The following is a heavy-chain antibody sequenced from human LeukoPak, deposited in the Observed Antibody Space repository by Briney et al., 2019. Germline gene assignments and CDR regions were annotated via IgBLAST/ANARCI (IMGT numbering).Heavy chain of an antibody. J-gene: IGHJ4*02. CDR2: ITSSSSYI. CDR3: AASKWSGSVDY. V-gene: IGHV3-21*06. CDR1: GFTFSSYN. Sequence: PGGSLRLSCAASGFTFSSYNMNWVRQAPGKVPGWVSSITSSSSYIYYAESVKGRFTISRDNAKNSLYRQMDSLGVEDTAVYYCAASKWSGSVDYWGQGALVTVSS. D-gene: IGHD3-3*01.